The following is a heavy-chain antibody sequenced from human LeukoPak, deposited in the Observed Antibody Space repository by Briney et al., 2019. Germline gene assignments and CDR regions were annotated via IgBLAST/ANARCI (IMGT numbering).Heavy chain of an antibody. CDR1: GGSITSYY. J-gene: IGHJ4*02. V-gene: IGHV4-59*04. CDR3: ARDGPWKSDV. D-gene: IGHD5-24*01. Sequence: SETLSLTCTVSGGSITSYYWAWLRQPPGKGLEWIGSICSGGNTCYNPSLQSRVTISADSSKNHFFLQLTSATAADTAVYFCARDGPWKSDVWGRGTLVTVSS. CDR2: ICSGGNT.